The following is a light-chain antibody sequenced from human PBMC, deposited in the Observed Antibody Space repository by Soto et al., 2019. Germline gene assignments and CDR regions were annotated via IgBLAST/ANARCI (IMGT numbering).Light chain of an antibody. J-gene: IGKJ4*01. V-gene: IGKV3-20*01. Sequence: EIVLTQSPGTLSLSPGERADLSCRASQSVSGSYVAWYQQKPGQAPRLLIYGASNRATGIPDRFSGSGSGTDFTLTISSLQAEDVAVYYCQQYHSTRLTFGGGTKVDIK. CDR1: QSVSGSY. CDR2: GAS. CDR3: QQYHSTRLT.